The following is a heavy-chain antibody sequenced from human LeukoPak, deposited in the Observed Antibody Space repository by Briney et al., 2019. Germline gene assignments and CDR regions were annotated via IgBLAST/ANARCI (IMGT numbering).Heavy chain of an antibody. J-gene: IGHJ5*02. CDR2: IWYDGSNK. V-gene: IGHV3-33*08. Sequence: GRSLRLSCAASGFTFDDYAMHWVRQAPGKGLEWVAVIWYDGSNKYYADSVKGRFTISRDNSKNTLYLQMNSLRAEDTAVYYCARARRISVVVAATGFDPWGQGTLVTVSS. D-gene: IGHD2-15*01. CDR3: ARARRISVVVAATGFDP. CDR1: GFTFDDYA.